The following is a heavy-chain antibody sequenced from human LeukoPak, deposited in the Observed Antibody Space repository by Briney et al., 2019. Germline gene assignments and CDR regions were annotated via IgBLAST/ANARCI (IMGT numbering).Heavy chain of an antibody. CDR2: ISISNSTI. J-gene: IGHJ6*03. CDR1: GFTFSSYS. CDR3: ARGRYYYYMDV. Sequence: GGSLKLSCAASGFTFSSYSMNWVRQAPGKGLEWISYISISNSTIYYADSVKGRFTISRDNAKNSLYLQMNSLRAEDTAVYYCARGRYYYYMDVWGKGTTVTVSS. V-gene: IGHV3-48*01.